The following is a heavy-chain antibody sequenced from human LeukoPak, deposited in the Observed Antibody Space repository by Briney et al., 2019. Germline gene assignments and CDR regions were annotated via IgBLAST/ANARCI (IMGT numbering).Heavy chain of an antibody. CDR2: IYYSGST. CDR3: ARVGDFWSGYYYGMDV. CDR1: GGSISSYY. Sequence: SETLSLTCTVSGGSISSYYWSRIRQPPGKGLEWIGYIYYSGSTNYNPSLKSRVTISVDTSKNQFSLKLSSVTAADTAVYYCARVGDFWSGYYYGMDVWGQGTTVTVSS. V-gene: IGHV4-59*01. J-gene: IGHJ6*02. D-gene: IGHD3-3*01.